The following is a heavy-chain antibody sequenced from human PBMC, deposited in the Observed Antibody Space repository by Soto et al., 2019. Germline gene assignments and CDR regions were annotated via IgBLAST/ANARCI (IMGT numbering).Heavy chain of an antibody. CDR2: IYYSGST. CDR3: GSRLQRRSSSTCFDP. CDR1: GGSISSGGYY. Sequence: SETLCLTCPVSGGSISSGGYYWSWIRQHPGKGLEWIGYIYYSGSTYYNPSLKSRVTISVDTSKNQFSLKPSSVTAADTAVCYCGSRLQRRSSSTCFDPWGQGTLVTVSS. V-gene: IGHV4-31*03. J-gene: IGHJ5*02. D-gene: IGHD6-13*01.